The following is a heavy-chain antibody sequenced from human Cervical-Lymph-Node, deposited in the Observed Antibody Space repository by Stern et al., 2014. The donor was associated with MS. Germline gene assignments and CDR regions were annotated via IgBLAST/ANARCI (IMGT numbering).Heavy chain of an antibody. CDR3: ARESIAAAGPLSFGMDV. CDR2: IIPIFGTA. J-gene: IGHJ6*02. CDR1: GGTFSSYA. Sequence: VQLLESGAEVKKPGSSVKVSCKASGGTFSSYAISWVRQAPGQGLEWMGGIIPIFGTANYGQKFQGRVTITADESTSTAYMELSSLRSEDTAVYYCARESIAAAGPLSFGMDVWGQGTTVTVSS. V-gene: IGHV1-69*01. D-gene: IGHD6-13*01.